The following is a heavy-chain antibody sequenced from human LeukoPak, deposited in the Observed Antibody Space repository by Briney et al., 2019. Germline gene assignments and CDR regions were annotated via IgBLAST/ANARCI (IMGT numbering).Heavy chain of an antibody. D-gene: IGHD1-26*01. CDR2: ISWNGGNM. V-gene: IGHV3-9*01. CDR3: AKGRNSRSWSGDGMDV. J-gene: IGHJ6*02. Sequence: GGSLRLSCVTSGVILDDYAMHWVRQAPGKGLEWVSGISWNGGNMGYADSVKGRFITSRDNAKDSLYLQMNSLRAEDTAFYYCAKGRNSRSWSGDGMDVWGQGTTVTVSS. CDR1: GVILDDYA.